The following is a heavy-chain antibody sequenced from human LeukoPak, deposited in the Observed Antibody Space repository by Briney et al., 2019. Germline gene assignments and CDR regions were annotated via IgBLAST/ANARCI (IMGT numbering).Heavy chain of an antibody. J-gene: IGHJ6*02. CDR1: VFPYSIYA. CDR2: ISYDGSNK. D-gene: IGHD3-10*01. CDR3: ARHLPIPMVRGVNYYYGVDV. V-gene: IGHV3-30*01. Sequence: QRLLRAASVFPYSIYAMHCARHPRAKALVDVAVISYDGSNKYYADSVKGRFTISRDDSKNTLYLQMNSLRAEDTAVYYCARHLPIPMVRGVNYYYGVDVWRQRPTVTVFS.